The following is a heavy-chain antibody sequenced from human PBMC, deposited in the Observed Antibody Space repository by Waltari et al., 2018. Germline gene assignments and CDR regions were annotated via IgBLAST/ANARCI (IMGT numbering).Heavy chain of an antibody. D-gene: IGHD6-19*01. CDR2: IKQDGCEK. CDR3: AKGGWLGLDY. J-gene: IGHJ4*02. Sequence: EVQLVESGGGLVQPGGSLRLSCAASGFTFSNYWMTWVRQAPGKGLEWVANIKQDGCEKYYLDSVKGRFTISRDNAKNSLYLQMNSLRAEDTAVYYCAKGGWLGLDYWGQGTLVTVSS. V-gene: IGHV3-7*01. CDR1: GFTFSNYW.